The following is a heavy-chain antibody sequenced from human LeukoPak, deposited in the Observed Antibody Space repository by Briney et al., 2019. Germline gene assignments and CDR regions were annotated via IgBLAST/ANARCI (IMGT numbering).Heavy chain of an antibody. D-gene: IGHD1-26*01. CDR1: GFTFSTYA. Sequence: GESLKISCAASGFTFSTYAMNWVRQAPGKGLEWVSSISGSAGTTYYADSVKGRFTISRDNSKNTLFLQMNSLRAEDTAVYYCAKDGIVGATNGDFFDCWGQGTLVTISS. CDR3: AKDGIVGATNGDFFDC. J-gene: IGHJ4*02. V-gene: IGHV3-23*01. CDR2: ISGSAGTT.